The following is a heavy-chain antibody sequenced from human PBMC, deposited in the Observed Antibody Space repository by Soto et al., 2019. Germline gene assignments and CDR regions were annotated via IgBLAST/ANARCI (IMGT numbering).Heavy chain of an antibody. CDR2: IYYSGST. CDR3: ARGSDSSGYLAGYDP. D-gene: IGHD3-22*01. Sequence: QVQLQESGPGLVKPSQTLSLICTVSGGSISSGGYHWTWIRQHPGKGLEWIGYIYYSGSTHYNPSLKSRDTIXXDXSMXHFSLTLSSVTAADTAVYYCARGSDSSGYLAGYDPWGQGSLVTVSS. CDR1: GGSISSGGYH. V-gene: IGHV4-31*03. J-gene: IGHJ5*02.